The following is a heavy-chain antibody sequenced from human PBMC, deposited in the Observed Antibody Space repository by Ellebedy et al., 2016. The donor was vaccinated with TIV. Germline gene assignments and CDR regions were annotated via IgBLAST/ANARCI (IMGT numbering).Heavy chain of an antibody. CDR2: IRQDGGST. CDR3: AKDIMGSIDY. CDR1: GFTFDNFN. V-gene: IGHV3-43*01. J-gene: IGHJ4*02. Sequence: PGGSLRLSCAASGFTFDNFNMHWVRLPPGKGLEWVSFIRQDGGSTSYAASVRGRFTISRDNSKNSLYLQMNSVISEDTALYYCAKDIMGSIDYWGQGTPVTVSA. D-gene: IGHD2-8*01.